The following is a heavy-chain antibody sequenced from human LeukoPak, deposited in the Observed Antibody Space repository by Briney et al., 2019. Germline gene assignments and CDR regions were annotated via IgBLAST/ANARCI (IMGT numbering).Heavy chain of an antibody. CDR3: ARDRSSGWDPEYFQH. CDR1: GFTFSSYA. CDR2: ISSNGWST. V-gene: IGHV3-64*01. D-gene: IGHD6-19*01. J-gene: IGHJ1*01. Sequence: PGGSLRLSCAASGFTFSSYAMHWVRQAPGKGLEYVSAISSNGWSTYYANSVKGRFTISRDNSKYTLYLQMGSLRAEDIAVYYCARDRSSGWDPEYFQHWGQGTLVTVSS.